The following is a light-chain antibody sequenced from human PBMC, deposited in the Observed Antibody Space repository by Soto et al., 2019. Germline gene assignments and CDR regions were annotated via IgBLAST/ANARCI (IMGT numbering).Light chain of an antibody. V-gene: IGLV2-11*01. J-gene: IGLJ2*01. Sequence: QSVLTQPRSVSGSPGQSVTMSCTGTSSDVGGYNYVSWYQQHAGKAPKLLIYDVTNRPSGVPDRFSGSKSGNTASLTISGLQAEDEADYYCSSYAGNYILVFGGGTKLTVL. CDR1: SSDVGGYNY. CDR3: SSYAGNYILV. CDR2: DVT.